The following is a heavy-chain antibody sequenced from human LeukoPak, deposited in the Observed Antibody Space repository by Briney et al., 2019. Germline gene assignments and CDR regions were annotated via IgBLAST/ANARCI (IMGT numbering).Heavy chain of an antibody. CDR2: VYHSGST. V-gene: IGHV4-38-2*01. CDR3: ARNDSSGYFDY. Sequence: SETLSLACAVSDYSISSGDYWGWIRQPPGKGLEWIGSVYHSGSTHYSPSLKSRVTISVDTSKNQFSLKLRSVTAADTAVYYCARNDSSGYFDYWGQGTLVTVSS. D-gene: IGHD3-22*01. CDR1: DYSISSGDY. J-gene: IGHJ4*02.